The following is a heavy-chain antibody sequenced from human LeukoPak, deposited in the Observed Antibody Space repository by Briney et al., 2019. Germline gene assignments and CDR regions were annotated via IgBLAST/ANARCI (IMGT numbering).Heavy chain of an antibody. CDR3: ARVSWYYDSSGYSYDAFDI. Sequence: ASVKVSCKASGYTFTSYDINWVRQATGQGLEWMGWMSPNSGNTGYAQKFQGRVTITRNTSISTAYMELSSLRSEDTAVYYCARVSWYYDSSGYSYDAFDIWGQGTMVTVSS. J-gene: IGHJ3*02. CDR1: GYTFTSYD. V-gene: IGHV1-8*03. CDR2: MSPNSGNT. D-gene: IGHD3-22*01.